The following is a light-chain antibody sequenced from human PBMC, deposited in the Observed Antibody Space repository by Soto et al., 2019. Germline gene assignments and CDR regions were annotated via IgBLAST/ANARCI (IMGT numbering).Light chain of an antibody. CDR1: QSVSNKY. CDR2: GAS. J-gene: IGKJ3*01. V-gene: IGKV3-20*01. Sequence: EIVLTQSPGTLSLSPGERATLACRASQSVSNKYLALYQQKVGQAPRLLIYGASSRATGIPDRFSGSGSGTDFILTISRLEPEDFAMYYCQQYGSSPRFTFGPGTKVDMK. CDR3: QQYGSSPRFT.